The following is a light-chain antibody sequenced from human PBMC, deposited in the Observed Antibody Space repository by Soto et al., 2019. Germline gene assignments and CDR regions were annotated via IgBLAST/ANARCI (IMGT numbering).Light chain of an antibody. CDR1: SSDVGSDNF. J-gene: IGLJ3*02. CDR2: EGT. V-gene: IGLV2-23*01. CDR3: CAYAGSSTWV. Sequence: QSALTQPASVSGSPRQSITISCTGTSSDVGSDNFVSWYQQHPGRAPKLIICEGTKRPSGVSNRFSGSKSGNTASLTISGLQAEDEADYYCCAYAGSSTWVFGGGTKVTVL.